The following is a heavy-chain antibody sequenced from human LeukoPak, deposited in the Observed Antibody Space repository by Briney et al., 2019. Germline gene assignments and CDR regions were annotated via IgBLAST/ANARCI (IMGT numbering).Heavy chain of an antibody. J-gene: IGHJ4*02. CDR3: AKGGSGWYSDYFDY. CDR2: ISGSGGDT. V-gene: IGHV3-23*01. CDR1: GFTFISYA. Sequence: GALRLSCAASGFTFISYAMSWVRQAPGKGLEWVTGISGSGGDTYYADSVKGRFTISRDNSKNTVYLQMNSLRAEDTAVYYCAKGGSGWYSDYFDYWGQGTLVTVSS. D-gene: IGHD6-19*01.